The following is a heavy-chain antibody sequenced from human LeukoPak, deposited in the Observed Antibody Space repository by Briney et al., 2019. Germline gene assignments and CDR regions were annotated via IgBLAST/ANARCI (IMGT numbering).Heavy chain of an antibody. Sequence: SETLSLICTVSGGSISSYYWSWIRQPPGKGLEWIGYIYSSGSTSYNPSLKSRVTMSIDTSKNQFSLKVKSVTAADTAVYYCAGESNGDYSDYWGQGTLVTVSS. J-gene: IGHJ4*02. CDR1: GGSISSYY. CDR3: AGESNGDYSDY. V-gene: IGHV4-59*01. CDR2: IYSSGST. D-gene: IGHD4-17*01.